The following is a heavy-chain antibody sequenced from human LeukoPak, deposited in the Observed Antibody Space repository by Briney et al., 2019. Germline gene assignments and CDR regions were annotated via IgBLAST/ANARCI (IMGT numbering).Heavy chain of an antibody. CDR2: ISTDGSST. Sequence: GGSLRLSCAASGFTFNSYWMHWVRQAPGKGLVWVARISTDGSSTSYADSVKGRFTISRDNAKNTLYLQMNSLRAEDTAVYYCGRAYVVSGYDFGIDYWGQGTLVTVSS. J-gene: IGHJ4*02. CDR3: GRAYVVSGYDFGIDY. D-gene: IGHD5-12*01. V-gene: IGHV3-74*01. CDR1: GFTFNSYW.